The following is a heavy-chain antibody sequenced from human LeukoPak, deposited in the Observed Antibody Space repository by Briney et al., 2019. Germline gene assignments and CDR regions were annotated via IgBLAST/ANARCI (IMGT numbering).Heavy chain of an antibody. D-gene: IGHD3-3*01. Sequence: SETLSLTCAVYGGSFSGYYWSWIRQPPGKGLEWIGEINHSGSTNYNPSLKSRVTISVDTSKNQFSLKLSSVAAADTAVYYCARAYDFWSGYFDYWGQGTLVTVSS. CDR2: INHSGST. V-gene: IGHV4-34*01. CDR3: ARAYDFWSGYFDY. CDR1: GGSFSGYY. J-gene: IGHJ4*02.